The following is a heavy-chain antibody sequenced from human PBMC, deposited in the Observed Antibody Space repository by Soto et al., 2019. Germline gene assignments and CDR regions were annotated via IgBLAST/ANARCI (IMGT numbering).Heavy chain of an antibody. CDR3: ATANRGLSPTY. J-gene: IGHJ4*02. V-gene: IGHV3-7*01. CDR1: GFTFYSYW. Sequence: EVQLVESGGGVVQPGGSLRLSCAASGFTFYSYWMSWGRQAPGRGLESVANIAQDGSEEYYVDSVKGRFTISRDNVRNSLYLQMNSLRAEDTAMYFCATANRGLSPTYWGQGTRVTVSS. CDR2: IAQDGSEE. D-gene: IGHD3-16*01.